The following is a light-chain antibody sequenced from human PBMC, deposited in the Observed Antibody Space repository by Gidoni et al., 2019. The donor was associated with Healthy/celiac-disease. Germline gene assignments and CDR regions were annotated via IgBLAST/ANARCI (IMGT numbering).Light chain of an antibody. V-gene: IGLV1-47*01. CDR1: TSNIGSKY. J-gene: IGLJ2*01. Sequence: QSVLTQPPSASGTPGQRVPISCSGSTSNIGSKYVYWYQQLSGPAPNLLIYRNNQRPSGLPDRFSGSTSGPSASLAISGLRSEDEADYYCAAFDDSLSGHVVFGGGTKLTVL. CDR3: AAFDDSLSGHVV. CDR2: RNN.